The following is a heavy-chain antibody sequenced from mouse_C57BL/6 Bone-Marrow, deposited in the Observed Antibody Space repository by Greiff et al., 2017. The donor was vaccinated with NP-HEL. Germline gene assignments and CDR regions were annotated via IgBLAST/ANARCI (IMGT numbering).Heavy chain of an antibody. V-gene: IGHV1-82*01. J-gene: IGHJ2*01. CDR2: IYPGDGDT. CDR1: GYAFSSSW. Sequence: VQLQESGPELVKPGASVKISCKASGYAFSSSWMNWVKQRPGKGLEWIGRIYPGDGDTNYNGKFKGKATLTADKSSSTAYMQLSSLTSEDSAVYFCAIRGDYWGQGTTLTVSS. CDR3: AIRGDY.